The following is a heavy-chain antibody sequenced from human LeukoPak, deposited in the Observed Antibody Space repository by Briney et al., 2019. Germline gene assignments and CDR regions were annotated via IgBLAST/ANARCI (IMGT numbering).Heavy chain of an antibody. CDR3: ARAADTSGYYPAY. D-gene: IGHD3-22*01. CDR1: GFTFSSFS. CDR2: IRTSGTNT. J-gene: IGHJ4*02. Sequence: PGGSLRLSCAASGFTFSSFSMNWVRQAPGKGLEWVSYIRTSGTNTDYTGSVKGRFTISRDNAKNSLYLQMNSLRAEDTAVYFCARAADTSGYYPAYWGQGTLVTVSS. V-gene: IGHV3-48*04.